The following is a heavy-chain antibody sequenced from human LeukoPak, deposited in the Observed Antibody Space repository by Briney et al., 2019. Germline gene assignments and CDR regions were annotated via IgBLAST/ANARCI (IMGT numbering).Heavy chain of an antibody. Sequence: VSVKVSCKASGYTFTSYYMHWVRQAPGQGLEWMGIINPSGGSTSYAQKFQGRVTMTRDTSTSTVYMELSSLRSEDTAVYYCARAAPGQWLVLWGQGTLVTVSS. CDR2: INPSGGST. CDR1: GYTFTSYY. V-gene: IGHV1-46*01. J-gene: IGHJ4*02. CDR3: ARAAPGQWLVL. D-gene: IGHD6-19*01.